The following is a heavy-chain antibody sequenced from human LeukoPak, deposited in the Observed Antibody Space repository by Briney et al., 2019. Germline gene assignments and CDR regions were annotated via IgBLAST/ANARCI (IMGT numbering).Heavy chain of an antibody. J-gene: IGHJ2*01. D-gene: IGHD1-26*01. V-gene: IGHV4-59*02. Sequence: PSETLSLTCSVSGVSVNNYYWSWIRQSPGKGLEWIGFVFFSGRTRYNPPFESRVTISIDTSNNQFSLSVRAVTAADTAVYYCARDRLGWETHADFYYFDLWGRGTLVTVAS. CDR2: VFFSGRT. CDR1: GVSVNNYY. CDR3: ARDRLGWETHADFYYFDL.